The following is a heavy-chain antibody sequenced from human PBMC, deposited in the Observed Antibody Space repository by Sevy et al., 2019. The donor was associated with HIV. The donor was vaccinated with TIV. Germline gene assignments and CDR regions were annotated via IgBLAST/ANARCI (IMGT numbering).Heavy chain of an antibody. CDR2: VYFTGST. D-gene: IGHD3-9*01. V-gene: IGHV4-39*01. Sequence: SETLSLTCSVSGGSISSSTYYWGWIRQPPGRGLEWIGSVYFTGSTYYNPSLKSRVTISVDTSKNEFSLKVNSVTAAETVVYYCAGLGGLRFFDWSSLNYFDYWGQGTLVTVSS. J-gene: IGHJ4*02. CDR1: GGSISSSTYY. CDR3: AGLGGLRFFDWSSLNYFDY.